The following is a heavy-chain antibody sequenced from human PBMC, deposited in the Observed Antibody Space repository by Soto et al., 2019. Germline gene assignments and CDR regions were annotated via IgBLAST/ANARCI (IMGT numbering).Heavy chain of an antibody. CDR1: GGSISSSSYY. V-gene: IGHV4-30-4*08. Sequence: PSETLSLTCTVSGGSISSSSYYWGWIRQPPGKVLEWIGYNYHSGLTYYNPSLKSRVTISVDTSKNQFSLKLSSVTAADTDVYYCARRHYYDSSGYADALDIWGQGTSVTVSS. J-gene: IGHJ3*02. CDR2: NYHSGLT. CDR3: ARRHYYDSSGYADALDI. D-gene: IGHD3-22*01.